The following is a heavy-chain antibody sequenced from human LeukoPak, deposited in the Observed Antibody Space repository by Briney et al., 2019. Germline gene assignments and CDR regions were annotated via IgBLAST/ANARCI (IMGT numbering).Heavy chain of an antibody. CDR1: GFTFSSYE. J-gene: IGHJ5*02. V-gene: IGHV3-72*01. D-gene: IGHD3-10*01. Sequence: GSLRLSCAASGFTFSSYEMNWVRQAPGKGLEWVGRTRNKANSYTTEYAASVKGRFTISRDDSKNSLYLQMNSLKTEDTAVYYCASLYGSGKRWVDPWGQGTLVTVSS. CDR2: TRNKANSYTT. CDR3: ASLYGSGKRWVDP.